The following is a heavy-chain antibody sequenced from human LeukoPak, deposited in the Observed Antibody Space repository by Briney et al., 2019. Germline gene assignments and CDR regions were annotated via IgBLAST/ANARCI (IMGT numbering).Heavy chain of an antibody. Sequence: QSGGSLRLSCAASGFTFSSYWMSWVRQAPGKGLEWVANIKQDESEKYYVDSVKGRFTISRDNAKNSLYLQMNSLRAEDTAVYYCAKDRCSNGIGCYYYYMDVWGKGTTVTISS. CDR3: AKDRCSNGIGCYYYYMDV. V-gene: IGHV3-7*01. CDR2: IKQDESEK. CDR1: GFTFSSYW. D-gene: IGHD2-8*01. J-gene: IGHJ6*03.